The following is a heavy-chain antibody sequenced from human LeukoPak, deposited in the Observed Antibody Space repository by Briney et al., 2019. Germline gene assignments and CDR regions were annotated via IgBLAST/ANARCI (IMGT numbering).Heavy chain of an antibody. Sequence: GGSLRLSCVASGFTFSSYAMSWVRQAPGKGLEWVSAISSSDGYTYYADSVKGRSTISRDNSKNTLYLQMNSLRAEDTAVYYCARELREGGFDYWGQGTLVTVSS. CDR2: ISSSDGYT. CDR3: ARELREGGFDY. J-gene: IGHJ4*02. V-gene: IGHV3-23*01. CDR1: GFTFSSYA. D-gene: IGHD3-16*01.